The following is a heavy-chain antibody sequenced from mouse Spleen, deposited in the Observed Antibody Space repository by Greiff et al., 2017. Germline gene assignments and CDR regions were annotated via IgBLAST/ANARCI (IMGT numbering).Heavy chain of an antibody. Sequence: QVQLKQPGAELVRPGSSVKLSCKASGYTFTSYWMHWVKQRPIQGLEWIGNIDPSDSETHYNQKFKDKATLTVDKSSSTAYMQLSSLTSEDSAVYYCARSKLWALYYAMDYWGQGTSVTVSS. CDR2: IDPSDSET. J-gene: IGHJ4*01. CDR3: ARSKLWALYYAMDY. V-gene: IGHV1-52*01. D-gene: IGHD1-1*02. CDR1: GYTFTSYW.